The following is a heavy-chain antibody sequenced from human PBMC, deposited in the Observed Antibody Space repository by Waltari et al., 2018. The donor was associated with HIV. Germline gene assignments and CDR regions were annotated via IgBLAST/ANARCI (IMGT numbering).Heavy chain of an antibody. CDR1: GFTFICCG. V-gene: IGHV3-74*01. Sequence: VQLVVSGGGLVQPVVPLSLTCAASGFTFICCGMPLVRQAQGKGLVWVSRISSDGTTTSYADSVKGRFTISRDNAKNTLYLQMNSLRAEDTAVYYCTRDLARYNWNDIPLDYWGQGALVTVSS. D-gene: IGHD1-20*01. CDR3: TRDLARYNWNDIPLDY. J-gene: IGHJ4*02. CDR2: ISSDGTTT.